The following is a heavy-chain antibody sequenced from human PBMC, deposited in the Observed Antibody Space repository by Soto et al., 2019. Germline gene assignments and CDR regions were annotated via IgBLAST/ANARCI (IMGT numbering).Heavy chain of an antibody. CDR2: ISYDGSNK. CDR3: AKEKVRKSPYFSCGSCYQDY. V-gene: IGHV3-30*18. D-gene: IGHD2-15*01. J-gene: IGHJ4*02. CDR1: GFTFSSYG. Sequence: QVQLVESGGGVVQPGRSLRLSCAASGFTFSSYGMHWVRQAPGKGLEWVAVISYDGSNKYYADSVKGRFTISRDNSKNTVYLQMNRLRAEGKAVYYCAKEKVRKSPYFSCGSCYQDYWGQGTLVTVSS.